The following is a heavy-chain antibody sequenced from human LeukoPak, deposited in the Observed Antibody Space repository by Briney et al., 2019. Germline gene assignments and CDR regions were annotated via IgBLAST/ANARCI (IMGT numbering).Heavy chain of an antibody. CDR1: GGSVSSTIYY. J-gene: IGHJ4*02. Sequence: SETLSLTCTFSGGSVSSTIYYWGCIRQPPGKALEWIGSISYSGSTYYNPSLKSRVTISVDTSKNQFSLKLSSVTAADTAVYYCARTTDYWGQGTLVTVSS. D-gene: IGHD1-1*01. CDR3: ARTTDY. V-gene: IGHV4-39*01. CDR2: ISYSGST.